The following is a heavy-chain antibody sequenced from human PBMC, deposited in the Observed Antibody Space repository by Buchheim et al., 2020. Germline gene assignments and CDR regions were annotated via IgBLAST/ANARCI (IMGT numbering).Heavy chain of an antibody. CDR2: ISAVGVST. CDR1: GFSFSSYA. V-gene: IGHV3-23*01. J-gene: IGHJ4*02. Sequence: EVQLLESGGGLVQPGGSLRLSCAASGFSFSSYAMSWVRQAPGKGLEWVSAISAVGVSTYYADSVKGRFTISRDNSKNTLSLRMNSLRAEDTAVYYCAKPASYFYDSTGYYPPDFWGQGTL. CDR3: AKPASYFYDSTGYYPPDF. D-gene: IGHD3-22*01.